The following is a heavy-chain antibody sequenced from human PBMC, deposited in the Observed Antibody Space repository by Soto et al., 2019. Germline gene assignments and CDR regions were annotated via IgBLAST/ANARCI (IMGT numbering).Heavy chain of an antibody. J-gene: IGHJ3*01. CDR3: ARKGDPPNWGSGSAFDV. Sequence: QVQLVESGGGVVQPGRSLRLSCAASGFTFTNYAIHWVRQAPGKGLEWVAVISYDGSHKYYADSVKGRFTISRDNSKNTLYLQMNSLRVEDTAVYYCARKGDPPNWGSGSAFDVWGQGTMVTVSS. CDR2: ISYDGSHK. CDR1: GFTFTNYA. D-gene: IGHD7-27*01. V-gene: IGHV3-30-3*01.